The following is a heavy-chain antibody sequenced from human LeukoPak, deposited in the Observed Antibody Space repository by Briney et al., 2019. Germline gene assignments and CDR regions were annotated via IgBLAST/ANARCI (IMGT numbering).Heavy chain of an antibody. CDR1: GGSISSYY. CDR2: IYYSGST. J-gene: IGHJ3*02. Sequence: SETLSLTCTVSGGSISSYYWSWLRQPPGKGLEWIGYIYYSGSTNYNPSLKSRVTISVDTSKNQFSLKLSSVTAADTAVYYCARGGYYDSSGYYASDAFDIWGQGTMVTVSS. D-gene: IGHD3-22*01. CDR3: ARGGYYDSSGYYASDAFDI. V-gene: IGHV4-59*01.